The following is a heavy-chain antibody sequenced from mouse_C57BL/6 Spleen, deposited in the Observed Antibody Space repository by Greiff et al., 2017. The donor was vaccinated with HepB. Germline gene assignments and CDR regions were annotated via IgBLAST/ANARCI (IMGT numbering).Heavy chain of an antibody. CDR3: ARRWPLREGYFDV. V-gene: IGHV1-69*01. Sequence: QVQLQQPGAELVMPGASVKLSCKASGYTFTSYWMHWVKQRPGQGLEWIGEIDPSDSYTNYNQKFKGKSTLTVDKSSSTAYMQLSSLTSEDSAVYYCARRWPLREGYFDVWGTGTTVTVSS. D-gene: IGHD2-3*01. J-gene: IGHJ1*03. CDR2: IDPSDSYT. CDR1: GYTFTSYW.